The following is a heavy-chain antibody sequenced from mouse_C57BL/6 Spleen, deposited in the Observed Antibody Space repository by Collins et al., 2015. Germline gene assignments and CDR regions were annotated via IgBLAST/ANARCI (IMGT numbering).Heavy chain of an antibody. V-gene: IGHV1-15*01. CDR1: GYTFTDYE. CDR2: IDPETGGT. CDR3: TRRRIRVYFDY. Sequence: QVQLQQSGAELVRPGASVTLSCKASGYTFTDYEMHWVKQTPVHGLEWIGAIDPETGGTAYNQKFKGKAILTADKSSSTAYMELRSLTSEDSAVYYCTRRRIRVYFDYWGQGTTLTVSS. J-gene: IGHJ2*01.